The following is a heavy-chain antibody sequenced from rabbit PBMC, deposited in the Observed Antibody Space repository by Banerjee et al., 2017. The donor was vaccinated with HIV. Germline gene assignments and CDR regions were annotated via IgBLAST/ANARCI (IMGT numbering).Heavy chain of an antibody. D-gene: IGHD4-1*01. CDR2: IDPVFGST. J-gene: IGHJ4*01. CDR3: AREYGVVAGVGFNL. CDR1: GFDFSSYY. Sequence: GGSLKLSCKASGFDFSSYYMSWVRQAPGKGLEWIGYIDPVFGSTYYASWVNGRFTISSHNAQNTLYLQLNSLTAADTATYFCAREYGVVAGVGFNLWGPGTLVTVS. V-gene: IGHV1S7*01.